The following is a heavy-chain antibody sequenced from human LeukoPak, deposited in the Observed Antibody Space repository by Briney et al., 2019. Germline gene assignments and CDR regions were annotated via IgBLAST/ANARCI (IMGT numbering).Heavy chain of an antibody. J-gene: IGHJ4*02. D-gene: IGHD4-17*01. CDR1: GFTFSTYW. CDR3: VRIATVTTPDY. Sequence: GGSLRLYCAASGFTFSTYWMHWVRQPLGKGLVWVSRINPDGSTTNYADSVKGRFTISRDNAKNTLYLQMNSLTVEDTAVYYCVRIATVTTPDYWGQGTLVTVSS. V-gene: IGHV3-74*01. CDR2: INPDGSTT.